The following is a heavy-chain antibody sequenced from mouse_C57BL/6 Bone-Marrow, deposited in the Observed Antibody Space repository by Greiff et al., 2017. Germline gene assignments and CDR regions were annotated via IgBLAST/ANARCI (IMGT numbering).Heavy chain of an antibody. CDR3: ARSSRGY. Sequence: VQLQESGPELVKPGASVKISCTASGYAFSSSWMNWVKQRPGKGLEWIGRIYPGDGDTNYNGKFKGKATLTADKSSSTAYMQLSSLTSEDSAVYFCARSSRGYWGQGTTLTVSS. CDR1: GYAFSSSW. V-gene: IGHV1-82*01. J-gene: IGHJ2*01. CDR2: IYPGDGDT.